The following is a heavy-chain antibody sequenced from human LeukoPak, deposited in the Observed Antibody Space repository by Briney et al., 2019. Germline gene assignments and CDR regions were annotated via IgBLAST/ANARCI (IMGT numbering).Heavy chain of an antibody. V-gene: IGHV4-34*01. D-gene: IGHD3-9*01. J-gene: IGHJ4*02. CDR2: IHYTGAT. CDR3: ARGNIFSGYCFNF. CDR1: GGSITGYY. Sequence: SETLSLTCAVYGGSITGYYWSWIRQPPGKGLEWVGKIHYTGATSYNPSLKSRATISIDTSKNQVSLKLSSVTAADTAVYYCARGNIFSGYCFNFWGQGALVTVSS.